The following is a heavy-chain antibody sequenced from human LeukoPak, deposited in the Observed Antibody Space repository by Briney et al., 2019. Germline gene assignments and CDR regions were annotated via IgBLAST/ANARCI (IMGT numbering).Heavy chain of an antibody. D-gene: IGHD1-26*01. Sequence: GGSLRLSCAASGFTFSSYVMHWVRQAPGKGLEWVAVIWYDGSNKYSADSVKGRFITSRDNSKNMLYLQMNSLRAEDTAVYYCAREGSGTSSKSLDYWGQGTLVTVSS. CDR3: AREGSGTSSKSLDY. V-gene: IGHV3-33*01. CDR2: IWYDGSNK. J-gene: IGHJ4*02. CDR1: GFTFSSYV.